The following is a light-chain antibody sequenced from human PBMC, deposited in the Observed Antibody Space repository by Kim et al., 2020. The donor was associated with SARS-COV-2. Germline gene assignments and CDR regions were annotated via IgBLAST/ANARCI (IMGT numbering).Light chain of an antibody. Sequence: NFMLTQPHSVSESPEKTVTISCTRSSGSIASNYVQCYQQRPGSAPTTVIYEDNQRPSGVPDRFSGSIDSSSNSAALTISGLKTEDEADYYCQSYDRTNRVFGGGTQLTVL. CDR3: QSYDRTNRV. V-gene: IGLV6-57*04. J-gene: IGLJ3*02. CDR1: SGSIASNY. CDR2: EDN.